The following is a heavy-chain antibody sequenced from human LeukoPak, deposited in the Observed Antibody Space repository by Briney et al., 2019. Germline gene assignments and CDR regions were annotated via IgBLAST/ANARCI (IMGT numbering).Heavy chain of an antibody. CDR2: ISSNGGST. J-gene: IGHJ4*02. CDR3: GSSTMVRGVIDY. CDR1: GFTFSSYA. V-gene: IGHV3-64D*09. Sequence: GGSLRLSCSASGFTFSSYAMHWVRQAPGKGLEYVSTISSNGGSTYYADSVNDRLTISRDNSQNTLYLQMSSLRAEDTAVYYCGSSTMVRGVIDYWGQGTLVTVSS. D-gene: IGHD3-10*01.